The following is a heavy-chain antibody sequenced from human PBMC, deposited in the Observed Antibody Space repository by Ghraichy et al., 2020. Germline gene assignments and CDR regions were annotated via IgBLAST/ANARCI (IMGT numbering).Heavy chain of an antibody. CDR2: IYHSGST. Sequence: SETLSLTCAVSGGSISSSNWWSWVRQPPGKGLEWIGEIYHSGSTNYNPSLKSRVTISVDKSKNQFSLKLSSVTAADTAVYYCARIYYDSSGYYREENYFDYWGQGTLVTVSS. D-gene: IGHD3-22*01. CDR1: GGSISSSNW. CDR3: ARIYYDSSGYYREENYFDY. V-gene: IGHV4-4*02. J-gene: IGHJ4*02.